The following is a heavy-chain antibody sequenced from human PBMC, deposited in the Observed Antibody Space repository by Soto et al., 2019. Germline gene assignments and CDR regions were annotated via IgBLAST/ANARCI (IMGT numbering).Heavy chain of an antibody. Sequence: QVQLVQSGVEVKKPGSSVKVSCKASGGTVSSYAISWVRQAPGQGLEWMGGIIPIFGTADYAQKFQGRVTITADESTSTAYMELSSLRSEDTAVYYCARSGARPGDYYYGMDVWGQGTTVTVSS. J-gene: IGHJ6*02. V-gene: IGHV1-69*12. CDR3: ARSGARPGDYYYGMDV. CDR2: IIPIFGTA. D-gene: IGHD3-10*01. CDR1: GGTVSSYA.